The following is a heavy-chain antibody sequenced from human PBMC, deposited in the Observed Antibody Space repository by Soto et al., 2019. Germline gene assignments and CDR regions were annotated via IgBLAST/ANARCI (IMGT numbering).Heavy chain of an antibody. D-gene: IGHD3-9*01. Sequence: QVQLVQSGAEVKKPGSSVKVSCKASGGTFNNYGMGWVRQAPGQGLEWMGGIIPMIGRTNYAQKFQGRLTLTADASRSTAYMEVRRLISYDTAVYYCSSWDYDVLSGYAYDDWGQGTLVTVSS. CDR1: GGTFNNYG. J-gene: IGHJ4*02. V-gene: IGHV1-69*01. CDR3: SSWDYDVLSGYAYDD. CDR2: IIPMIGRT.